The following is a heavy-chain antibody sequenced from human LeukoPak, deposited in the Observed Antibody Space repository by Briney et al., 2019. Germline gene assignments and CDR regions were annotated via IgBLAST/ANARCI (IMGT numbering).Heavy chain of an antibody. D-gene: IGHD6-6*01. CDR2: ISGSGGST. J-gene: IGHJ6*04. Sequence: GGSLRLSCVASGFTFSSYEMNWVRQAPGKGLEWVSAISGSGGSTYYADSVKGRFTISRDNSKNTLYLQMNSLRAEDTAVYYCAKRSSSTALALGPPDVWGKGTTVTVSS. V-gene: IGHV3-23*01. CDR3: AKRSSSTALALGPPDV. CDR1: GFTFSSYE.